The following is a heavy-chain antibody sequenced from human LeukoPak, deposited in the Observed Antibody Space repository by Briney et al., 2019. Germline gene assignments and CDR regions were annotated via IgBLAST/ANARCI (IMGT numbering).Heavy chain of an antibody. V-gene: IGHV3-48*03. CDR1: GFTFSSYE. Sequence: GGSLRLSCAASGFTFSSYEMNWVRQAPGKGLEWVSYISSSGSTIHYADSVKGRFTISRDNAKNSLYLQMNSLRAEDTAVYYCARGVSSSWGETNWFDPWGQGTLVTVSS. CDR3: ARGVSSSWGETNWFDP. CDR2: ISSSGSTI. D-gene: IGHD6-13*01. J-gene: IGHJ5*02.